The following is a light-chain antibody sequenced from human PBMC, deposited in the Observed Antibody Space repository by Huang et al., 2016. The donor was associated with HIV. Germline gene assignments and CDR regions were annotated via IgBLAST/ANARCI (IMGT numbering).Light chain of an antibody. CDR3: QQHNTWPRT. Sequence: EIVMTQSPATLSVSPGEGATLSCRASQSITINLAWYQQKPGQAPRLLIDGASIRASGVPARCSGSGAGTDFTLTINSRQSEDFAVYYCQQHNTWPRTFGQGTKVEIK. J-gene: IGKJ1*01. CDR2: GAS. CDR1: QSITIN. V-gene: IGKV3-15*01.